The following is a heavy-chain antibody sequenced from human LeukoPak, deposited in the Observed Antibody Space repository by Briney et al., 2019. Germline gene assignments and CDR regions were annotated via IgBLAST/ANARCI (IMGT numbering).Heavy chain of an antibody. D-gene: IGHD6-19*01. CDR1: GDSVSSNSAA. CDR3: ARSYGSGWNWFDP. J-gene: IGHJ5*02. CDR2: TYYRSKWYN. Sequence: SQTPSLTCAISGDSVSSNSAAWNWIRQSPSRGLEWLGRTYYRSKWYNDYTVSVKSRITINPDTSKNQFSLQLNSVTPEDTAVYFCARSYGSGWNWFDPWGQGTLVTVSS. V-gene: IGHV6-1*01.